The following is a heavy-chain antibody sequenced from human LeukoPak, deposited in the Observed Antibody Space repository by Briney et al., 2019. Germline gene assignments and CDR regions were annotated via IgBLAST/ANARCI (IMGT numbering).Heavy chain of an antibody. D-gene: IGHD6-13*01. CDR3: ATGAAPGYSSSWYSRYYYYGMDV. CDR1: GYTFTSYD. J-gene: IGHJ6*02. V-gene: IGHV1-8*01. CDR2: MNPNSGNT. Sequence: ASVKVSCKASGYTFTSYDINWVRQATGQGLEWMGWMNPNSGNTGYAQKFQGRVTMTRNTSISTAYTELSSLRSEDTAVYYCATGAAPGYSSSWYSRYYYYGMDVWGQGITVTVSS.